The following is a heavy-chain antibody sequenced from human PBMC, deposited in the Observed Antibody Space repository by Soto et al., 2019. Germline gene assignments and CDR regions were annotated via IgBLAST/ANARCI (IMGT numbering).Heavy chain of an antibody. Sequence: GGSLRLSCAASGFTFSSYAMHWVRQAPGKGLEWVAVISYDGSNKYYADSVKGRFTISRDNSKNTLYLQMNSLRAEDTAVYYCARDQKNYDFWSGYHTEMGFYYYGMDVWGQGTTVTVSS. D-gene: IGHD3-3*01. CDR3: ARDQKNYDFWSGYHTEMGFYYYGMDV. CDR1: GFTFSSYA. J-gene: IGHJ6*02. CDR2: ISYDGSNK. V-gene: IGHV3-30-3*01.